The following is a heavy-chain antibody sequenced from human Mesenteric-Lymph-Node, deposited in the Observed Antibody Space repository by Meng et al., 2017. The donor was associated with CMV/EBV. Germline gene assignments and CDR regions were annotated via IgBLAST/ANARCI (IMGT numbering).Heavy chain of an antibody. V-gene: IGHV3-11*04. J-gene: IGHJ4*02. Sequence: GESLKISCAASGFTFSDYYMTWIRQAPGKGLEWVSYISSGGKTIYYADSVKGRFTISRDNANNSLYLQMNSLRADDTAVYYCASQGIAVAGMVDDYWGQGTLVTVSS. CDR2: ISSGGKTI. D-gene: IGHD6-13*01. CDR3: ASQGIAVAGMVDDY. CDR1: GFTFSDYY.